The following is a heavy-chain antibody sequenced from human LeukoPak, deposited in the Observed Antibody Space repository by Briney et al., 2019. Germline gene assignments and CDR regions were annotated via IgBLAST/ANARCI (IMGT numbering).Heavy chain of an antibody. J-gene: IGHJ3*02. CDR2: IYSSGST. CDR1: GDSINNYH. D-gene: IGHD5-24*01. Sequence: SETLSLTCTLSGDSINNYHWTWIRQVPGKGLEWIGFIYSSGSTNYNPSLKSRVTISVDTSKNQFALRVNSVTAADTAVYYCARVLAEMAAVWRDDVFDIWGQGTMVTVSS. CDR3: ARVLAEMAAVWRDDVFDI. V-gene: IGHV4-59*01.